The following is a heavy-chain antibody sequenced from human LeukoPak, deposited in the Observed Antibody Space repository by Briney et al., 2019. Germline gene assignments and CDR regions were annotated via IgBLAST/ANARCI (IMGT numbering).Heavy chain of an antibody. CDR1: GGSFSGYY. CDR3: ARDSAVLGGTFFDV. CDR2: ISQCGST. J-gene: IGHJ4*02. Sequence: SETLSLTCALYGGSFSGYYWSWIRHFPGKGLEWVGEISQCGSTMYTASLKNRVTISFDTSKNQFSLNLRSVTAADTAVYYCARDSAVLGGTFFDVWGQGTLVTVSS. V-gene: IGHV4-34*01. D-gene: IGHD3-16*01.